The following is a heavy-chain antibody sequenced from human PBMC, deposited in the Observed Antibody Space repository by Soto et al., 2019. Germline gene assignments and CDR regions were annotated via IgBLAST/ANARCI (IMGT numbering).Heavy chain of an antibody. CDR3: ARRYYDSSGYYATVNYFDY. CDR1: GCSVSRGSYY. Sequence: PSDTLSLTFTVSGCSVSRGSYYWSWILQPPGKGLEWIGYIYYSGSTNYNPSLKSRVTISVDTSKNQFSLKLSSVTAADTAVYYCARRYYDSSGYYATVNYFDYWGQGTLVTVSS. J-gene: IGHJ4*02. CDR2: IYYSGST. V-gene: IGHV4-61*01. D-gene: IGHD3-22*01.